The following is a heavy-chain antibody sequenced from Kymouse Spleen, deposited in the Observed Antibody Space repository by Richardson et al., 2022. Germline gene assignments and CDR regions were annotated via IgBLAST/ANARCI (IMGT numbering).Heavy chain of an antibody. D-gene: IGHD1-20*01,IGHD1-7*01. CDR3: ARDVYNWNYYYGMDV. J-gene: IGHJ6*02. CDR1: GGSISSGGYY. CDR2: IYYSGST. Sequence: QVQLQESGPGLVKPSQTLSLTCTVSGGSISSGGYYWSWIRQHPGKGLEWIGYIYYSGSTYYNPSLKSRVTISVDTSKNQFSLKLSSVTAADTAVYYCARDVYNWNYYYGMDVWGQGTTVTVSS. V-gene: IGHV4-31*03.